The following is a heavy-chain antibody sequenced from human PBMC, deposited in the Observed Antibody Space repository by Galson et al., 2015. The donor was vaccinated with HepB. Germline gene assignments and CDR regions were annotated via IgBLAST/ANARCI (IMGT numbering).Heavy chain of an antibody. J-gene: IGHJ4*02. CDR2: IIPIFGTA. D-gene: IGHD3-22*01. Sequence: SVKVSCKASGGTFSSYAISWVRQAPGQGLEWMGGIIPIFGTANYAQKFQGRVTITADKSTSTAYMELSSLRSEDTAVYYCATSRWESAYDSSGYYSLFGYWGQGTLVTVSS. CDR3: ATSRWESAYDSSGYYSLFGY. CDR1: GGTFSSYA. V-gene: IGHV1-69*06.